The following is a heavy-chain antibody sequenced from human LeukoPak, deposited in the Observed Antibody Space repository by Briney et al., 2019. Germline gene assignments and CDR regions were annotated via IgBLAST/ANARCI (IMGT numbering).Heavy chain of an antibody. CDR2: IYPGDSDT. CDR3: ARASYYYDSSGSGVDV. J-gene: IGHJ6*04. Sequence: GESLKISCKGSGYSFTSYWIGWVRQMPGKGLEWMGIIYPGDSDTRYSPFFQGQVTISADKSIGTAYLQWSSLKASDTAMYYCARASYYYDSSGSGVDVWGKGTTVTVSS. V-gene: IGHV5-51*01. D-gene: IGHD3-22*01. CDR1: GYSFTSYW.